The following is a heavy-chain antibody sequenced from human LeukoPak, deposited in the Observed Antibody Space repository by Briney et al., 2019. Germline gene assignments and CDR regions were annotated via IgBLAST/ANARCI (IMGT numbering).Heavy chain of an antibody. CDR1: GFTFSSYV. Sequence: PGGSLRLSCAASGFTFSSYVMSWVRQAPGKGLVWVSCINSDGSNTRYADSVKGRFTISRDNAKNTLYLQMNSLRAEDTAVYYCARDRSGWYRNAFDIWGQGTMVTVSS. V-gene: IGHV3-74*01. CDR3: ARDRSGWYRNAFDI. CDR2: INSDGSNT. J-gene: IGHJ3*02. D-gene: IGHD6-19*01.